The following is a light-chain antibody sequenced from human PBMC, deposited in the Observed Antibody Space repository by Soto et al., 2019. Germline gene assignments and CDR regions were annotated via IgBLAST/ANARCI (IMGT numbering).Light chain of an antibody. J-gene: IGLJ3*02. V-gene: IGLV1-40*01. CDR3: QSYDSSRRAWV. Sequence: QSVLTQPPSLSGAPGQTITNSCTGSSSNIGAGSDVHWFQHLPGTAPKVLIYGNNNRPSGVPDRFSGSKSGTSGSLAITGLQAEDEADYYCQSYDSSRRAWVFGGGTQLTVL. CDR1: SSNIGAGSD. CDR2: GNN.